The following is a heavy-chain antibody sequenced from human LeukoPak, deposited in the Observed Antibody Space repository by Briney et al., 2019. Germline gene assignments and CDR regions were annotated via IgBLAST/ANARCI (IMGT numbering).Heavy chain of an antibody. CDR1: GYTFTTYW. J-gene: IGHJ4*02. V-gene: IGHV5-51*01. CDR2: IYPDDSDT. Sequence: GESLKVSCKGSGYTFTTYWIGWVRQMPGKGLEWMGIIYPDDSDTRYSPSFQGQVIISADKTINSAYLQWSSLKASDTAIYFCARLWAAGYSGYDFLPDYWGQGTLVTVSS. D-gene: IGHD5-12*01. CDR3: ARLWAAGYSGYDFLPDY.